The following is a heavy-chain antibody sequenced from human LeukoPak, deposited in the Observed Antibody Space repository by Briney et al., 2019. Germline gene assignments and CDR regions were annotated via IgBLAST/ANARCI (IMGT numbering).Heavy chain of an antibody. CDR3: ARAEYCSSTSCYGDAFDI. CDR2: ISGSGGST. CDR1: GFTFSSYA. J-gene: IGHJ3*02. V-gene: IGHV3-23*01. Sequence: GGSLRLSCAASGFTFSSYAMSWVRQAPGKGLEWVSAISGSGGSTYYADSVKGRFTISRDKSKNTLYLQMNSLRAEDTAVYYCARAEYCSSTSCYGDAFDIWGQGTMVTVSS. D-gene: IGHD2-2*01.